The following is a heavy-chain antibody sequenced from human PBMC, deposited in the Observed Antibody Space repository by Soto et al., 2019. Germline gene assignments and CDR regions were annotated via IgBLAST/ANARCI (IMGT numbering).Heavy chain of an antibody. J-gene: IGHJ4*02. Sequence: QVQLVQSGAEVKKPGSSVKVSCKASGGTFSPYTVNWVRQAPGQGLEWMGRIIPFPGVTNYAQKFQARVTLTADTSTTTAQMELSGLRFADTAVYYCARDWESTVSTWSFGAFWGRGTLVTVSS. CDR2: IIPFPGVT. CDR3: ARDWESTVSTWSFGAF. CDR1: GGTFSPYT. D-gene: IGHD3-10*01. V-gene: IGHV1-69*08.